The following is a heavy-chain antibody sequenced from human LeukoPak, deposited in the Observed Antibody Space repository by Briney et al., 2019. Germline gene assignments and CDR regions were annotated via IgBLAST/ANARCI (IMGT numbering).Heavy chain of an antibody. D-gene: IGHD2-2*01. J-gene: IGHJ6*04. V-gene: IGHV7-4-1*01. CDR3: ARDGGRRPAASYCYYGMDV. Sequence: ASVKVSCKASGYTFTSYAMNWVRQAPGQGLEWMGWINTNTGNPTYAQGFTGRFVFSLDTSVSTAYLQICSLKAEDTAVYYCARDGGRRPAASYCYYGMDVWGKGTTVTVSS. CDR2: INTNTGNP. CDR1: GYTFTSYA.